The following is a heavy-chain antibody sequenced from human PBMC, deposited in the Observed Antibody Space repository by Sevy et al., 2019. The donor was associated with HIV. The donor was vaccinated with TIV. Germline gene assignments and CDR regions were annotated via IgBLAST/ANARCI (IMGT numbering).Heavy chain of an antibody. CDR3: ARGDPYYYDCSGYYPFDY. CDR2: IYTSGST. J-gene: IGHJ4*01. D-gene: IGHD3-22*01. CDR1: GGSISSYY. Sequence: SETLSLTCTVSGGSISSYYWSWIRQPAGKGLEWIGRIYTSGSTNYNPSLKSRVTMSVDTSKNQFSLKLSSVTAADTAVYYCARGDPYYYDCSGYYPFDYWGQGTLVTVSS. V-gene: IGHV4-4*07.